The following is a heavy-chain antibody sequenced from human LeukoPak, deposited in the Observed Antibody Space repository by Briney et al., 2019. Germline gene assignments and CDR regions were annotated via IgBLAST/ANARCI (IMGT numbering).Heavy chain of an antibody. Sequence: GRSLRLSRSAAGSTFSSYAIHSVSQPPGKGLEYVSAISSNGGSTYYADSVKGRFTISRDNSKNTLYLQMSSLRAEDTAVYYCVKDLGVAGTVAFDIWGQGTMVTVSS. CDR3: VKDLGVAGTVAFDI. D-gene: IGHD6-19*01. V-gene: IGHV3-64D*06. CDR2: ISSNGGST. CDR1: GSTFSSYA. J-gene: IGHJ3*02.